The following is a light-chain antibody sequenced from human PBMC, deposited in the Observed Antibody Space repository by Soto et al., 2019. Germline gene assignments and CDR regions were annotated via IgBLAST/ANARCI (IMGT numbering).Light chain of an antibody. CDR3: QQYNSFWT. V-gene: IGKV1-5*01. J-gene: IGKJ1*01. Sequence: DIQMTQSPSTLSASVGDRVTITCRASQSINSWLAWYQQKPGKAPRLLIYDASYLERGVPSRFSGSGSGTEFTLTISDLQPDDLATYYWQQYNSFWTFGQGTKVEI. CDR1: QSINSW. CDR2: DAS.